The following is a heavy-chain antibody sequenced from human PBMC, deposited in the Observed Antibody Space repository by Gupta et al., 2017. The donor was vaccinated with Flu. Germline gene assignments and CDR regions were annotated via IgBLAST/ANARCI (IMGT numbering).Heavy chain of an antibody. CDR3: ARGYSHSWGYYHH. CDR1: GGTFTNYA. V-gene: IGHV1-69*01. D-gene: IGHD2-15*01. Sequence: QVQLVQSGAEVKKPGSSGKVSCKASGGTFTNYAISWVRQAPGQGLEWMGGIIPISGIAKYAQKFQGRVTITADESTSTTYMELSSLRSEDTAFFYCARGYSHSWGYYHHWGQGTLVTVSS. J-gene: IGHJ1*01. CDR2: IIPISGIA.